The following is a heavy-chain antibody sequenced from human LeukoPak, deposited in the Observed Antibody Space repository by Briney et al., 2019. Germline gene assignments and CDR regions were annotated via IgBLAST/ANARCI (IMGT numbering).Heavy chain of an antibody. CDR1: GYTFTIYG. Sequence: ASVKVSCKASGYTFTIYGISWVRQAPGQGLEWMGWISAYNGNTNYAQKLQGRVTMTTDTSTSTAYMELRGLRSDDTAVYYGARDYYDSSGYWGLTYYYGMDVWGQGTTVTVSS. CDR2: ISAYNGNT. V-gene: IGHV1-18*01. D-gene: IGHD3-22*01. CDR3: ARDYYDSSGYWGLTYYYGMDV. J-gene: IGHJ6*02.